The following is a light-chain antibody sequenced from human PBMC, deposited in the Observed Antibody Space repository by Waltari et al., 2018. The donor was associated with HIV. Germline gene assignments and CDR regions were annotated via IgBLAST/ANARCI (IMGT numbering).Light chain of an antibody. CDR2: DNN. CDR3: ATWDDTPNGWV. Sequence: QAVLTQPPSASGAPGHRVLISCSGSRSTIGPNPIIWYQHLPGTAPRLLIGDNNQRPSGVPDRFSGSQSGTSGFLAISGLQSEDEADYYCATWDDTPNGWVFGAGTKLTVL. J-gene: IGLJ3*02. V-gene: IGLV1-44*01. CDR1: RSTIGPNP.